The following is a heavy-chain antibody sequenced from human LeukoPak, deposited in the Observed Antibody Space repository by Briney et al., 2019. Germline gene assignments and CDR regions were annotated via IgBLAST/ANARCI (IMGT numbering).Heavy chain of an antibody. CDR3: ARDCSGGSCYNIH. J-gene: IGHJ4*02. CDR1: GGTFSSYA. V-gene: IGHV1-69*04. D-gene: IGHD2-15*01. Sequence: AASVKVSCKASGGTFSSYAISWVRQAPGQGLEWMGRIIPILGIANYAQKFQGRVTITADKSTSTAYMELSSLRSEDTAVYYCARDCSGGSCYNIHWGQGTLVTVSS. CDR2: IIPILGIA.